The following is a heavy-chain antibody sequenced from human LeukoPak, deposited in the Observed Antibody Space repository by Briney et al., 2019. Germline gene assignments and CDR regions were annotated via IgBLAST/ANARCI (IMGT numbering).Heavy chain of an antibody. J-gene: IGHJ4*02. Sequence: GGSLRLSCAASGFTFSSYSTNWVRQAPGKGLEWVSSISSSSSYIYYADSVKGRFTISRDNAKNSLYLQMNSLRAEDTAVYYCARVAAIFGVVITRIDHWGQGTLVTVSS. V-gene: IGHV3-21*01. CDR2: ISSSSSYI. CDR3: ARVAAIFGVVITRIDH. D-gene: IGHD3-3*01. CDR1: GFTFSSYS.